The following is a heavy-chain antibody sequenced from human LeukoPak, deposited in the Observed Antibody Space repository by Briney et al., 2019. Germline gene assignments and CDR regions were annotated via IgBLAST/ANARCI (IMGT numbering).Heavy chain of an antibody. D-gene: IGHD3-3*01. V-gene: IGHV5-51*01. CDR1: GYTFSSYW. CDR3: ARQNDFRLDY. Sequence: GESLRISCKGSGYTFSSYWIGWVRQMPGKGLEWTGIIYPGDSDTRYSPSLQGQVTISVDTSIGTAYLQWSSLKASDTAIYYCARQNDFRLDYWGQGTLVTVSS. CDR2: IYPGDSDT. J-gene: IGHJ4*02.